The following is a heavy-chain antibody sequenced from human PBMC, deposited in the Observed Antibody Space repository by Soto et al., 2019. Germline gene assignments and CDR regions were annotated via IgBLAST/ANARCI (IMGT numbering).Heavy chain of an antibody. CDR1: GYTFTGYY. D-gene: IGHD5-12*01. CDR2: INPNSGGT. V-gene: IGHV1-2*04. Sequence: ASVKVSCKASGYTFTGYYMHWVRQAPGQGLEWMGWINPNSGGTNYAQRFQGWVTMTRDTSNSTAFMELSRLRSDDSAVYCCAICRLISREVKRSADAFDIWGQWTMVTVSS. J-gene: IGHJ3*02. CDR3: AICRLISREVKRSADAFDI.